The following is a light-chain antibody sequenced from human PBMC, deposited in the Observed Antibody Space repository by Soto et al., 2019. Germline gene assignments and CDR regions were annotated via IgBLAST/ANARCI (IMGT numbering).Light chain of an antibody. Sequence: QSVLTQPASVSESPGQSISISCGGGRNDIGTYNLVSWYQQHPGKAPKLIIYEGNKRPSGVSNRFPGSRSGNTASLTISGLQAEDEADYYCCSYTDGSSLLFGGGTQLTVL. CDR3: CSYTDGSSLL. J-gene: IGLJ3*02. CDR2: EGN. V-gene: IGLV2-23*01. CDR1: RNDIGTYNL.